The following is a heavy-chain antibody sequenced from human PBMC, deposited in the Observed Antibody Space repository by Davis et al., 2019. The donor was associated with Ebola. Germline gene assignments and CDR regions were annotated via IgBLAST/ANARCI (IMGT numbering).Heavy chain of an antibody. CDR3: AKDTSNVWFDV. D-gene: IGHD6-19*01. V-gene: IGHV3-23*01. CDR2: LGTSADT. Sequence: GESLKISCAASGFVFRNYVMSWVRQAPGKGLEWVSTLGTSADTYYADSVKGRITISRDNSKNTLHLQMNSLRVEDTAIYYCAKDTSNVWFDVWGQGTMVTVAS. J-gene: IGHJ3*01. CDR1: GFVFRNYV.